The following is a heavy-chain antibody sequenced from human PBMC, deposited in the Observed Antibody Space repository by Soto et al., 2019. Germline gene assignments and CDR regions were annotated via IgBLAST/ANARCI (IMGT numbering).Heavy chain of an antibody. Sequence: SVKVSCKASGGTFSSYAISWVRQAPGQGLEWMGGIIPIFGTANYAQKFQGRVTVTADKSTSTAYMELSSLRSEDTAVYYCARDRRIYYDFWSGHYGMDVWGQGTTVTVSS. CDR1: GGTFSSYA. V-gene: IGHV1-69*06. J-gene: IGHJ6*02. CDR3: ARDRRIYYDFWSGHYGMDV. D-gene: IGHD3-3*01. CDR2: IIPIFGTA.